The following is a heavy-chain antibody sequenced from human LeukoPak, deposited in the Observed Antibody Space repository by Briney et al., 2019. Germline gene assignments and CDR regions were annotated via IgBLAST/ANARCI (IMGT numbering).Heavy chain of an antibody. CDR3: ARAGYSSRSFVDY. V-gene: IGHV1-46*01. CDR1: GYDFTNYY. D-gene: IGHD5-12*01. Sequence: ASVKVSCKASGYDFTNYYIHWVRQAPGQGLEWMGVINPRAGSTSYAQNFQGRVTMTRDTSTNRVYMELSSLRSEDTAMYYCARAGYSSRSFVDYWGQGTLVIVSS. J-gene: IGHJ4*02. CDR2: INPRAGST.